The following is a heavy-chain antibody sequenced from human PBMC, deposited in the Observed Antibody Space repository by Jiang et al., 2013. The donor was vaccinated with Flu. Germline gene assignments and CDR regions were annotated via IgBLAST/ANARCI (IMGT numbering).Heavy chain of an antibody. CDR1: GGSFSGYY. CDR2: INHSGST. J-gene: IGHJ6*03. CDR3: ARHGRAFWSGSLYMDV. D-gene: IGHD3-3*01. Sequence: LLKPSETLSLTCAVYGGSFSGYYWSWIRQPPGKGLEWIGEINHSGSTNYNPSLKSRVTISVDTPKNQFSLKLSSVTAADTAVYYCARHGRAFWSGSLYMDVWGKGTTVTVSS. V-gene: IGHV4-34*01.